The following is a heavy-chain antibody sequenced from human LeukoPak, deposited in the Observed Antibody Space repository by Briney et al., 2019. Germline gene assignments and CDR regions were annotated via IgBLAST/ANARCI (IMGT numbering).Heavy chain of an antibody. J-gene: IGHJ3*02. Sequence: PGGSLRLSCAASGFTFSSYSMNWVRQAPRKGLEWVSYISSSSSTIYYADPVKGRFTISRDNAKRSLYLQMNSLRAEDTAVYYCARGPAPYYYDSSGYDIWGQGTMVTVSS. CDR3: ARGPAPYYYDSSGYDI. CDR1: GFTFSSYS. CDR2: ISSSSSTI. V-gene: IGHV3-48*01. D-gene: IGHD3-22*01.